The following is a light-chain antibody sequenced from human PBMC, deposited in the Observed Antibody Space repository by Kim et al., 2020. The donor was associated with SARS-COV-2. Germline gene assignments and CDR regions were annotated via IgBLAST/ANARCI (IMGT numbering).Light chain of an antibody. V-gene: IGLV3-1*01. CDR1: KLGDKY. CDR2: QDS. CDR3: QAWDSSHVV. J-gene: IGLJ2*01. Sequence: SYELTQPPSVSVSPGQTASITCSGDKLGDKYACWYQQKPGQSPVLVIYQDSKRPSGSPERFSRSNSGNTATLTISGTQAMDEADYYCQAWDSSHVVFGGGTQLTVL.